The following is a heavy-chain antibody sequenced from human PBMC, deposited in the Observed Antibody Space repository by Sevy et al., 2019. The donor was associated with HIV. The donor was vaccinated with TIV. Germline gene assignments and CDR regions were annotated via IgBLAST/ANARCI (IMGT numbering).Heavy chain of an antibody. V-gene: IGHV3-15*01. Sequence: GGSLRLSCAASGFTFSNAWMSWVRQAPGKGLEWVGRIKSKTDGGTTDYAAPVKGRFTISRDDSKNTLYLQMNSLKTEDTAVYYCTTPGSGYSSGWYTTYFDCWGQRTLVTVSS. CDR1: GFTFSNAW. J-gene: IGHJ4*02. D-gene: IGHD6-19*01. CDR2: IKSKTDGGTT. CDR3: TTPGSGYSSGWYTTYFDC.